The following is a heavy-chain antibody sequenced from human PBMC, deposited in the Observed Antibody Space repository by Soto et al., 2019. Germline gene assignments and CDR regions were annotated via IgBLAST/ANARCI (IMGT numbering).Heavy chain of an antibody. CDR3: ARALGNNYGSFAY. V-gene: IGHV3-30-3*01. CDR2: ISYDGSNK. J-gene: IGHJ4*02. Sequence: AXGSLRLTFVASGFTFSNYTMNWVRQAPGKGLEWVAVISYDGSNKYYADSVKGRITISRDNSRNTLYLQMNNLRAEDTAMYYCARALGNNYGSFAYWGQGTLVTVSS. D-gene: IGHD4-17*01. CDR1: GFTFSNYT.